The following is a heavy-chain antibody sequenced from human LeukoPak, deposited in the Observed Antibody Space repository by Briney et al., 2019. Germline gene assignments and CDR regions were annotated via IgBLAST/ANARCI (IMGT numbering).Heavy chain of an antibody. CDR2: ISYDGSNK. D-gene: IGHD1-26*01. CDR3: ASGGIYYGAAFDF. Sequence: PGGSLRLSCAASGFTFSSYAMHWVRQAPGKGLEWVAVISYDGSNKYYADSVKGRFTISRDNSKNTLYLQMNSLRAEDTALYYCASGGIYYGAAFDFWGQGTLVTVSS. CDR1: GFTFSSYA. J-gene: IGHJ4*02. V-gene: IGHV3-30*04.